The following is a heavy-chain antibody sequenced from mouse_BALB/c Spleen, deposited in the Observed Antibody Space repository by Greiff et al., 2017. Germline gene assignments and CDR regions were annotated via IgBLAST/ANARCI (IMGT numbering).Heavy chain of an antibody. Sequence: DVKLVESGGGLVQPGGSRKLSCAASGFTFSDYGMAWVRQAPGKGPEWVAFISNLAYSIYYADTVTGRFTISRENAKNTLYLEMSSLRSEDTAMYYCARRGSNWEFAYWGQGTLVTVSA. CDR3: ARRGSNWEFAY. J-gene: IGHJ3*01. CDR1: GFTFSDYG. V-gene: IGHV5-15*02. CDR2: ISNLAYSI. D-gene: IGHD4-1*01.